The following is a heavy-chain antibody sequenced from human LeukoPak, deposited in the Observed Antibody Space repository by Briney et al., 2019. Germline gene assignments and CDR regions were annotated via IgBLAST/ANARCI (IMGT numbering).Heavy chain of an antibody. CDR2: FDPEDGET. D-gene: IGHD3-10*01. J-gene: IGHJ4*02. V-gene: IGHV1-24*01. CDR1: GYTLTELS. Sequence: ASVKVSCTVSGYTLTELSMHWVRQAPGKGLEWMGGFDPEDGETTYSQKFQGRITMARGTSTSTVYMELSSLRSEDTAVYYCARGPGTNIDYWGQGTLVTVSS. CDR3: ARGPGTNIDY.